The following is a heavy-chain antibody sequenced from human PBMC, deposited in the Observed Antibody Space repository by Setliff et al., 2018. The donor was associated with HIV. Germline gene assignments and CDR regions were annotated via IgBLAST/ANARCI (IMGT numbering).Heavy chain of an antibody. Sequence: PSETLSLTCTVSGGSINSGAYLWAWIRQPAGKGLEWIGRIFRAGNATYNPSLKSRAILSVDTSQNQFSLQLKHVTAADTAIYYCAREQYHFVVGYYYYYGMDVWGQGNTVTVSS. D-gene: IGHD2-15*01. J-gene: IGHJ6*02. V-gene: IGHV4-61*02. CDR3: AREQYHFVVGYYYYYGMDV. CDR1: GGSINSGAYL. CDR2: IFRAGNA.